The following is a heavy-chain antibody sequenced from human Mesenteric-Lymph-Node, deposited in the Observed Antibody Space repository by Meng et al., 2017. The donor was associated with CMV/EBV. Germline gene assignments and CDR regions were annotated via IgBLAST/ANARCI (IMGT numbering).Heavy chain of an antibody. V-gene: IGHV2-5*02. D-gene: IGHD6-19*01. CDR3: ARLNSGWSFDY. CDR2: IYWDDDK. J-gene: IGHJ4*02. CDR1: GVSLSTSGVG. Sequence: TCTFSGVSLSTSGVGVGWIRQPPGKALEWLALIYWDDDKRYSPSLRSRLTITKDTSKNQVVLTMTNMDPVDTATYYCARLNSGWSFDYWGQGTLVTSPQ.